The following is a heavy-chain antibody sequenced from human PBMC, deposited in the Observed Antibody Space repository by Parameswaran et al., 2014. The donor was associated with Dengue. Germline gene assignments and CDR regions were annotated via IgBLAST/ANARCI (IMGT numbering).Heavy chain of an antibody. J-gene: IGHJ4*02. D-gene: IGHD2-2*01. CDR2: INHSGST. Sequence: WIRQPPGKGLEWIGEINHSGSTNYNPSLKSRVTISVDTSKNQFSLKLSSVTAADTAVYYCARGGCSSTSCYGPDYWGQGTLVTVSS. V-gene: IGHV4-34*01. CDR3: ARGGCSSTSCYGPDY.